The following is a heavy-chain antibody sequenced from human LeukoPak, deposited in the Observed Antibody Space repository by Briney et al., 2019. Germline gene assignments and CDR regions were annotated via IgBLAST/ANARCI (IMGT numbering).Heavy chain of an antibody. CDR1: GGSISSYY. CDR2: IYYSGST. D-gene: IGHD2-2*01. V-gene: IGHV4-39*01. Sequence: SETLSLTCTVSGGSISSYYWGWIRQPPGKGLEWIGSIYYSGSTYYNPSLKSRVTISVDTSKNQFSLKLSSVTAADTAVYYCARRKSSTSSGWFDPWGQGTLVTVSS. CDR3: ARRKSSTSSGWFDP. J-gene: IGHJ5*02.